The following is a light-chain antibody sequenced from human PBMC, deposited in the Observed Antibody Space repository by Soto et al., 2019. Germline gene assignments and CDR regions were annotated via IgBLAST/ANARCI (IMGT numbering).Light chain of an antibody. V-gene: IGKV3-15*01. CDR2: GAS. CDR1: QSVSSK. CDR3: QQYNNWPGT. J-gene: IGKJ1*01. Sequence: EIVLTQSPGTLSVSPGERATLSCRASQSVSSKLVWYQQKPGQAPRLLFYGASTGATGIPARFSGSGSETELTLSMSSLQSEDFAVYYCQQYNNWPGTFGQGTKVQIK.